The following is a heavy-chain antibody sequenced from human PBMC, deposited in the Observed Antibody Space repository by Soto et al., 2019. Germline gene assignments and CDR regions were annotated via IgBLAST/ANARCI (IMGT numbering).Heavy chain of an antibody. CDR2: IGPESGAT. CDR1: GYSFTGHY. V-gene: IGHV1-2*02. CDR3: GRGRSGQIVVFY. D-gene: IGHD1-26*01. J-gene: IGHJ4*02. Sequence: GASVKVSCKASGYSFTGHYIHWVRPAPEQGPEWMGEIGPESGATRYAQKFQGRVTMTMDTSITTVYMELNNLRPDDTAIYYCGRGRSGQIVVFYWGQGTPVTVSS.